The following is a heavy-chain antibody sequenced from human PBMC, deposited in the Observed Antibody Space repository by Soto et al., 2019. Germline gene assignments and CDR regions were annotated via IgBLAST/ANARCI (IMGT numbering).Heavy chain of an antibody. Sequence: GASVKVSCKASGGTFNNYPITWVRQAPGEGLEWMGGSIPIFGTANYAQNFQGRVTISVDESTSTAYMELSSLRSEDTAVYYCARGRGYSGDDHYYYFGMDVWGQGTTVTVSS. D-gene: IGHD5-12*01. CDR1: GGTFNNYP. CDR3: ARGRGYSGDDHYYYFGMDV. CDR2: SIPIFGTA. V-gene: IGHV1-69*13. J-gene: IGHJ6*02.